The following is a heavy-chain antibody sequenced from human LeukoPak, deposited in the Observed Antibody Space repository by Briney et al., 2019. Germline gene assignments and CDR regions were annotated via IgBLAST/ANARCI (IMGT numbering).Heavy chain of an antibody. Sequence: SETLSLTCAVYGGSFSGYYWSWIRQPPGKGLEWIGEINHSGSTNYNPSLKSRVTISVDTSKNQFSLKLSSVTAADTAVYYCARGGVDDYGDYYFDYWGQGTLVTVSS. J-gene: IGHJ4*02. CDR3: ARGGVDDYGDYYFDY. CDR1: GGSFSGYY. D-gene: IGHD4-17*01. CDR2: INHSGST. V-gene: IGHV4-34*01.